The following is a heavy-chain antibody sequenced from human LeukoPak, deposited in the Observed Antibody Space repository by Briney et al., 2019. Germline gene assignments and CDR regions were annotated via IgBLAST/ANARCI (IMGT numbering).Heavy chain of an antibody. CDR3: ARGGGSYGLGFDY. V-gene: IGHV4-34*01. CDR1: GGSFSGYY. D-gene: IGHD1-26*01. Sequence: NASETLSLTCAVYGGSFSGYYWSWIRQLPGKGLEWIGEINHSGSTNYNPSLKSRVTISVDTSKNQFSLKLSSVTAADTAVYYCARGGGSYGLGFDYWGQGTLVTVSS. J-gene: IGHJ4*02. CDR2: INHSGST.